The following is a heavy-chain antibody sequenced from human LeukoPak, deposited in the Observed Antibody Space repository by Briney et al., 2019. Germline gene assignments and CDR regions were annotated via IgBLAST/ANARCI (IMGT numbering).Heavy chain of an antibody. CDR3: ARDVDYGFDY. Sequence: GGSLRLSCAASGFSFSYYSMNWVRPAPGKGLEWVSYITSSSNTIQYADSVRGRFTISRDNAKNSLYLQMNSLRDEDTAVYYCARDVDYGFDYWGQGILVTVSS. CDR1: GFSFSYYS. D-gene: IGHD4-17*01. CDR2: ITSSSNTI. V-gene: IGHV3-48*02. J-gene: IGHJ4*02.